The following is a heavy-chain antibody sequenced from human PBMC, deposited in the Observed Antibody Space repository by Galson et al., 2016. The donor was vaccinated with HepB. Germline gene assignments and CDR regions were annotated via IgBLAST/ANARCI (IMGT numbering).Heavy chain of an antibody. J-gene: IGHJ4*02. CDR1: GFTFSKSA. CDR2: MSGSGGST. Sequence: SLRLSCAASGFTFSKSAMNWVRQAPGKGLEWVSSMSGSGGSTYFADSVKGRFTISRDNSKNTLYLQMNSLRAEDTAVYYCAKDLGIRLSRYSVDSWGQGTLVTVSS. CDR3: AKDLGIRLSRYSVDS. V-gene: IGHV3-23*01. D-gene: IGHD3-16*01.